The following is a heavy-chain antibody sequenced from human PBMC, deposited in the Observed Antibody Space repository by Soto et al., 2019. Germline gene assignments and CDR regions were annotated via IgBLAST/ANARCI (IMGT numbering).Heavy chain of an antibody. CDR2: IYYSGRT. V-gene: IGHV4-39*01. J-gene: IGHJ4*02. CDR3: ARLPRTTTSGSGTDF. Sequence: QLQLQESGPGLVKPSETLSLTCTVSGGSISGDYWGWIRQPPGKGLERIATIYYSGRTFYNPSLESRVTIYVDTSRDQFSLKLTSVTAADTAVYYCARLPRTTTSGSGTDFWGQGTLVTVSS. D-gene: IGHD3-10*01. CDR1: GGSISGDY.